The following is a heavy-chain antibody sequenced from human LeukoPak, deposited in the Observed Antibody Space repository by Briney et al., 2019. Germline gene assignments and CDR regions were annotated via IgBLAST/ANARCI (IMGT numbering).Heavy chain of an antibody. J-gene: IGHJ4*02. CDR3: ARDGDSSGWTRSDY. Sequence: SETLSLTCTVSGGSISSTSYYWGWIRQPPGKGLEWIGSIYYSGSTYYNPSLKSRVTISADRSKNQFSLKLSSVTAADTAVYYCARDGDSSGWTRSDYWGQGTLVTVSS. CDR1: GGSISSTSYY. D-gene: IGHD6-19*01. CDR2: IYYSGST. V-gene: IGHV4-39*07.